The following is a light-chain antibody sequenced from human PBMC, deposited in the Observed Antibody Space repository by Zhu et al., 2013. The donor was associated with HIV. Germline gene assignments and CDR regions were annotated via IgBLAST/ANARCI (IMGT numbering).Light chain of an antibody. CDR3: QQYYTFPCS. CDR2: AAS. CDR1: QSVSSNY. V-gene: IGKV3-20*01. J-gene: IGKJ2*04. Sequence: EIVLTQSPGTLSLSPGERVTLFCRASQSVSSNYLAWYQQNPGQAPRLLIYAASTRATGIPDRFSGSGSETDFTLTITRLEPEDFAIYYCQQYYTFPCSFGLGDQAGDQT.